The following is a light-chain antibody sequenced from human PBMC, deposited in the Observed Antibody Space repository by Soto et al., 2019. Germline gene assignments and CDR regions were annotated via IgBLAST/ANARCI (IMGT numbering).Light chain of an antibody. J-gene: IGKJ3*01. CDR2: GAS. CDR3: QQRSNWPST. CDR1: QSVSSN. Sequence: EIVMTQSPATLSLSPGERATLFSRASQSVSSNLAWYQQTNGQAPRLLIYGASTRDTGIPARFSGSGSGTDFTLTLSRLEPEDFAVYYCQQRSNWPSTFGPGTKVDI. V-gene: IGKV3-11*01.